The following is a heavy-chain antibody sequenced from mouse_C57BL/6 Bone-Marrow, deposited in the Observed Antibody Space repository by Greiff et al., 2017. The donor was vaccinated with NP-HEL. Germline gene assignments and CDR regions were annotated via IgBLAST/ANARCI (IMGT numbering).Heavy chain of an antibody. CDR3: YYGSSYNWYFDV. J-gene: IGHJ1*03. CDR2: INPYNGGT. V-gene: IGHV1-19*01. Sequence: VQLQQSGPVLVKPGASVKMSCTASGYTFTDYYMNWVKQSPGKSLEWIGVINPYNGGTSYNQKFKGKATLTVDKSSSTAYMELNSLTSEDSAVYYGYYGSSYNWYFDVWGTGTTVTVSS. D-gene: IGHD1-1*01. CDR1: GYTFTDYY.